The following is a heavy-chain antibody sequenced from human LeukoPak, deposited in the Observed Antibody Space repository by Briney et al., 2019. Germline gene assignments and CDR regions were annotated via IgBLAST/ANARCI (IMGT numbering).Heavy chain of an antibody. D-gene: IGHD1-26*01. CDR2: IYYSGST. J-gene: IGHJ4*02. Sequence: SETLSLTCTVSGGPISSSSYYWGWIRQPPGKGLEWIGSIYYSGSTYYNPSLKSRVTISVDTSKNQFSLKLSSVTAADTAVYYCASIVGATRDFDYWGQGTLVTVSS. CDR3: ASIVGATRDFDY. V-gene: IGHV4-39*01. CDR1: GGPISSSSYY.